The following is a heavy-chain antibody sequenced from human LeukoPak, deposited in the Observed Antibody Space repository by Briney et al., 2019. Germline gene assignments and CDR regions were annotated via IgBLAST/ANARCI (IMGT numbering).Heavy chain of an antibody. CDR1: GGSISSYY. Sequence: SETLSLTCTVSGGSISSYYWSWIRQPPGKGLEWIGSIYYSGSTYYNPSLKSRVTISVDKSKNQFSLKLSSVTAADTAVYYCARRSNKYYYDSSGSSQGGYWGQGTLVTVSS. V-gene: IGHV4-59*12. CDR2: IYYSGST. CDR3: ARRSNKYYYDSSGSSQGGY. J-gene: IGHJ4*02. D-gene: IGHD3-22*01.